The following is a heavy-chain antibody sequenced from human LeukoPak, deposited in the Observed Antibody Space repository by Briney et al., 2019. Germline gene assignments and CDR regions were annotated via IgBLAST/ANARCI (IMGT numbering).Heavy chain of an antibody. D-gene: IGHD6-6*01. J-gene: IGHJ4*02. Sequence: PGGSLRLSCAASGFTFSSYSMNWVRQAPGKGLEWVSYISSTSSTINYVDSVKGRFTISRDNAKNSLYLQMNSLRAEDTAVYYCARGGAARPDYWGQGTLVTVSS. CDR1: GFTFSSYS. CDR2: ISSTSSTI. V-gene: IGHV3-48*04. CDR3: ARGGAARPDY.